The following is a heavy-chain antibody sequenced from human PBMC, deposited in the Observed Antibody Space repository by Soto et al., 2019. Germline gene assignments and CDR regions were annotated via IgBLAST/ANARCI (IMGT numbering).Heavy chain of an antibody. Sequence: PSETLSLTCTVSGGAINSTVYYWGWIRQPPGKGLEWIGSSNYGGPTYYSPSLQSRVTISLDTAKNHFSLNLRSATAADTAVYYCARHGAYSTSVYYYYGMDVWGQGTTVTVSS. CDR3: ARHGAYSTSVYYYYGMDV. J-gene: IGHJ6*02. CDR1: GGAINSTVYY. D-gene: IGHD6-13*01. V-gene: IGHV4-39*01. CDR2: SNYGGPT.